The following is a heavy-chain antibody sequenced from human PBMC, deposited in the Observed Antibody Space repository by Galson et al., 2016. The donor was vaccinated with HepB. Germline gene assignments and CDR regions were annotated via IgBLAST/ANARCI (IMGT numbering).Heavy chain of an antibody. V-gene: IGHV4-39*01. CDR3: AYSGDFTIRNFQH. CDR2: FYYSGST. CDR1: GGSMSISSYY. J-gene: IGHJ1*01. D-gene: IGHD2-15*01. Sequence: SETLSLTCTVSGGSMSISSYYWGWIRQPPGKGLQWIGSFYYSGSTYYTPSLKSRVTISVDTSKNLFSLKLSSVTAADTAVYYCAYSGDFTIRNFQHWGQGTLATVSS.